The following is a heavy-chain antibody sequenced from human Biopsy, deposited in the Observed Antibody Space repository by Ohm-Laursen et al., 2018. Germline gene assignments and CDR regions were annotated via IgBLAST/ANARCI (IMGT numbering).Heavy chain of an antibody. CDR2: SRNKANGYTT. D-gene: IGHD2-15*01. CDR3: ARMFARLGTCSGGSCYPGDDY. V-gene: IGHV3-72*01. J-gene: IGHJ4*02. CDR1: GFTFSDHY. Sequence: SLRLSCAASGFTFSDHYMEWVRQAPGRGLEWVGRSRNKANGYTTEYAASVKGRFTISRDESETSMHLQMSGLKTEDTAVYYCARMFARLGTCSGGSCYPGDDYWGQGTLVTVSS.